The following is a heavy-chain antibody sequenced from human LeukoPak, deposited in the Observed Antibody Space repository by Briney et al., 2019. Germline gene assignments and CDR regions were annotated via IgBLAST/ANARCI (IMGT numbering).Heavy chain of an antibody. D-gene: IGHD3-10*01. CDR1: GGSISSSSYY. Sequence: SETLSLTCTVSGGSISSSSYYWGWIRQPPVKGLEWIGNIYYSGSTYYNPSLKSRVTISVDTSKNQFSLKLSSVTAADTAVYYCARRVVTMVRGVCLNWFDPWGQGTLVTVSS. V-gene: IGHV4-39*01. CDR2: IYYSGST. J-gene: IGHJ5*02. CDR3: ARRVVTMVRGVCLNWFDP.